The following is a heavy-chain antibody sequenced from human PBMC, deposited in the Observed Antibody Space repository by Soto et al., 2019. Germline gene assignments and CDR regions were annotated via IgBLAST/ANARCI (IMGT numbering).Heavy chain of an antibody. D-gene: IGHD3-10*01. CDR3: ARRSPLVYGNPFDH. Sequence: PSDTLSLTCTVSGGSISSNSYYWDWIRQPPGKGLDWIGSIYHRGSTYYNPSLKSRVAISVDPSTNQFSLTLTSVTAADTAVYYCARRSPLVYGNPFDHWGQGTLVTVSS. CDR1: GGSISSNSYY. V-gene: IGHV4-39*01. J-gene: IGHJ5*02. CDR2: IYHRGST.